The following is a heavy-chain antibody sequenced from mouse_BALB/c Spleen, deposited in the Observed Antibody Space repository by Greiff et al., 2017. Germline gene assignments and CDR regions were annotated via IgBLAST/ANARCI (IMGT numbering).Heavy chain of an antibody. Sequence: QVQLQQSGAELVRPGTSVKVSCKASGYAFTNYLIEWVKQRPGQGLEWIGVINPGSGGTNYNEKFKGKATLTADKSSSTAYMQLSSLTSDDSAVYFCARPYRYDWFAYWGQGTLVTVSA. CDR2: INPGSGGT. CDR3: ARPYRYDWFAY. V-gene: IGHV1-54*01. J-gene: IGHJ3*01. CDR1: GYAFTNYL. D-gene: IGHD2-14*01.